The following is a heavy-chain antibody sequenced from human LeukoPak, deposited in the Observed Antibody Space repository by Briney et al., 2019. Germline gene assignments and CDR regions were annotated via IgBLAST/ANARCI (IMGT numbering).Heavy chain of an antibody. Sequence: PGESLKISCKGSGYSFTSYWIGWVRQMPGKGLEWMGIIYPGDSDTRYSPSFQGQVTISADKSISTAYLQWSSLKASDTAMYYCARRYYYHGSGSGGFDYWGQGTLVTVSS. CDR3: ARRYYYHGSGSGGFDY. CDR2: IYPGDSDT. CDR1: GYSFTSYW. V-gene: IGHV5-51*01. D-gene: IGHD3-10*01. J-gene: IGHJ4*02.